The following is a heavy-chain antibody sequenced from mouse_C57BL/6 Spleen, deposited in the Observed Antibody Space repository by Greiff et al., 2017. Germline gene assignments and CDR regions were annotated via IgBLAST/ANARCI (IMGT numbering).Heavy chain of an antibody. D-gene: IGHD1-1*01. J-gene: IGHJ1*03. CDR1: GYTFTDYY. V-gene: IGHV1-26*01. CDR3: AVYYGSSNHWYFDV. Sequence: EVQLQQSGPELVKPGASVKISCKASGYTFTDYYMNWVKQSHGKSLEWIGDINPNNGGTSYNQQFKGKATLTVDKSSSTAYMELRSLTSEDSAVXYCAVYYGSSNHWYFDVWGTGTTVTVSS. CDR2: INPNNGGT.